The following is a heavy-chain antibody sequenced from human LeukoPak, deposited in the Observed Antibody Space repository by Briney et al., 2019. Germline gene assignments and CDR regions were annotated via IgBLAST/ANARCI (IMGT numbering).Heavy chain of an antibody. V-gene: IGHV3-48*04. D-gene: IGHD7-27*01. J-gene: IGHJ4*02. CDR3: AKGMPWGRGYFDY. CDR2: ISSSSSTI. CDR1: GFTFSSYS. Sequence: PGGSLRLSCAASGFTFSSYSMNWVRQAPGKGLEWVSYISSSSSTIYYADSVKGRFTISRDNAKNSLYLQMNSLRAEDTAVYYCAKGMPWGRGYFDYWGQGTLVTVSS.